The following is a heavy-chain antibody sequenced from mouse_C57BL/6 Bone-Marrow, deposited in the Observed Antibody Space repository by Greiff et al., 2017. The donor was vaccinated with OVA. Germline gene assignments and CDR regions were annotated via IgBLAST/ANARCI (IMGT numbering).Heavy chain of an antibody. V-gene: IGHV1-26*01. CDR1: GYTFTDYY. D-gene: IGHD2-1*01. J-gene: IGHJ3*01. CDR2: INPNNGGT. Sequence: EVQLQQSGPELVKPGASVKISCKASGYTFTDYYMNWVKQSHGKSLEWIGDINPNNGGTSYNQKFKGKATLTVDKSSSTAYMELRSLTSEDSAVYYCERNYGNSFFAYWGQGTLVTVSA. CDR3: ERNYGNSFFAY.